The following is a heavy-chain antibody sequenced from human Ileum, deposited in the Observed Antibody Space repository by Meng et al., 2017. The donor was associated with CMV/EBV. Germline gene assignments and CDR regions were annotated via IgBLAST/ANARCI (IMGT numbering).Heavy chain of an antibody. J-gene: IGHJ4*02. D-gene: IGHD5-12*01. CDR3: ARFKGRGYDPDY. CDR1: GFTFSSYW. CDR2: INSDGSST. Sequence: GESLKISCAASGFTFSSYWMHWVRQAPGKGLVWVSRINSDGSSTSYADSVKGRFTISRDNAKNTLYLQMNSLRAEDTAVYYCARFKGRGYDPDYWGQGTLVTVSS. V-gene: IGHV3-74*01.